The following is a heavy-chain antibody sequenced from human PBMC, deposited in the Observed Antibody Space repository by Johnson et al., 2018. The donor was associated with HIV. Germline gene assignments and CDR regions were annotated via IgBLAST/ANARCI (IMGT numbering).Heavy chain of an antibody. J-gene: IGHJ3*02. V-gene: IGHV3-64*01. D-gene: IGHD6-6*01. CDR2: ISSNGGST. CDR1: GFTFSSYA. Sequence: VQLVESGGGLVQPGGSLRLSCAASGFTFSSYAMSWVRQAPGKGLEYVSAISSNGGSTYYANSVKGRFTISRDNSKNTLYLQMGSLRAEDMAVYYCARGRGSSSADAFDIWGQGTMVTVSS. CDR3: ARGRGSSSADAFDI.